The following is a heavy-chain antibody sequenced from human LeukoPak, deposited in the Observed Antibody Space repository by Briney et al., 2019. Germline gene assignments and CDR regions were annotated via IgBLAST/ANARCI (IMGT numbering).Heavy chain of an antibody. CDR1: GYTLTDLS. CDR3: ATHRTTVITGLVY. J-gene: IGHJ4*02. D-gene: IGHD4-17*01. CDR2: LDPADGET. V-gene: IGHV1-24*01. Sequence: GASVKVSCKVSGYTLTDLSTHWVRQAPGKGLEWMGGLDPADGETIYAQKFQRRVTMTEDTSTDTDYMELNSLRSEDTAVYYCATHRTTVITGLVYWGQGALVSVSP.